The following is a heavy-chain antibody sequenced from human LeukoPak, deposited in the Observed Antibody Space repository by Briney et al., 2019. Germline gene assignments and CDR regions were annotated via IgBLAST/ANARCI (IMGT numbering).Heavy chain of an antibody. CDR2: INPTGGTT. Sequence: ASVKVSCKASGYTFTTYYMHWVRQAPGQGLEWMGIINPTGGTTRYPQKFQGRVTTTRDMSTSTVYMELSSLRSEDTAVYYCAREVGTSKAIDYWGQGTLVTVSS. D-gene: IGHD1-26*01. V-gene: IGHV1-46*01. J-gene: IGHJ4*02. CDR1: GYTFTTYY. CDR3: AREVGTSKAIDY.